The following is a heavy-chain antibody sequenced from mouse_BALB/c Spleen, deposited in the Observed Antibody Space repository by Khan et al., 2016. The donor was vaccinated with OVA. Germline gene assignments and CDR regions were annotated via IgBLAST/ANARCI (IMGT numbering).Heavy chain of an antibody. CDR2: ISSTGGT. CDR1: GYSITSDYA. CDR3: ARSLYYSYGYALDC. D-gene: IGHD2-14*01. J-gene: IGHJ4*01. Sequence: EVQLKESGPGLVKPSQSLSLTCTVTGYSITSDYAWNWIRQFPGNKLEWMGYISSTGGTSYNPSLKSRISITRDPSKNQFFLQLKSVTAEDTTTYYCARSLYYSYGYALDCGGRGTLVTVSS. V-gene: IGHV3-2*02.